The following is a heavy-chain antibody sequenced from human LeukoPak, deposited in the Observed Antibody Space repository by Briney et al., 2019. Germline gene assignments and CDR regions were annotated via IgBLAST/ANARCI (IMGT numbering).Heavy chain of an antibody. V-gene: IGHV4-4*02. CDR3: ARVRMVRGYNTVDY. CDR1: GGSVTSTNW. D-gene: IGHD3-10*01. CDR2: VHLDGRT. Sequence: SETLSLTCGVSGGSVTSTNWWTWVRQPPGKGLEWIGEVHLDGRTNYNPSLKSRLTMSVDLSENHVSLKLTSVTAADTAVYYCARVRMVRGYNTVDYWGQGTLVTVSS. J-gene: IGHJ4*02.